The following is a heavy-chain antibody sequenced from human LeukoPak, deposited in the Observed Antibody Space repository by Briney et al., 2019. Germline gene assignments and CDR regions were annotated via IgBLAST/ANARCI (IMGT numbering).Heavy chain of an antibody. D-gene: IGHD4-23*01. Sequence: TGGSLRLSCAASEFAFSTYNMNWVRQAPGKGLEWVSYISTGSSTTYYADSVKGRFTISRDNVENSLYLQMNSLRDEDTAVHYCARVAAGYSVNYFGYGGQGTLVTVSS. CDR1: EFAFSTYN. J-gene: IGHJ4*02. CDR2: ISTGSSTT. V-gene: IGHV3-48*02. CDR3: ARVAAGYSVNYFGY.